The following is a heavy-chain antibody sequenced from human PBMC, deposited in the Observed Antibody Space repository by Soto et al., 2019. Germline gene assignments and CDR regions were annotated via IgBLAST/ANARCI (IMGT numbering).Heavy chain of an antibody. J-gene: IGHJ3*02. CDR1: GDSISSSNW. Sequence: PSETLSLTCAVSGDSISSSNWWSWVRQPPGKGLEWIGEIYHSGSTNYNPSLKSRVTISVDKSKNQFSLKLSSVTAADTAVYYCARYDSSGYYRTLMAAFDIWGQGTMVT. V-gene: IGHV4-4*02. CDR3: ARYDSSGYYRTLMAAFDI. CDR2: IYHSGST. D-gene: IGHD3-22*01.